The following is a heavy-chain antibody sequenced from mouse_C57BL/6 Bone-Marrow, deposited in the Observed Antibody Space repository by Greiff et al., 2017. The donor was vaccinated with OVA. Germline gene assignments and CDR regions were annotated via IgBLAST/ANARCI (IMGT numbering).Heavy chain of an antibody. Sequence: VKLMESDAELVKPGASVKISCKVSGYTFTDHTIHWMKQRPEQGLEWIGYIYPRDGSTKYNEKFKGKATLTADKSSSTAYMQLNSLTSEDSAVYFCARVGLLMAGYFDVWGTGTTVTVSS. CDR1: GYTFTDHT. J-gene: IGHJ1*03. CDR3: ARVGLLMAGYFDV. V-gene: IGHV1-78*01. CDR2: IYPRDGST. D-gene: IGHD3-1*01.